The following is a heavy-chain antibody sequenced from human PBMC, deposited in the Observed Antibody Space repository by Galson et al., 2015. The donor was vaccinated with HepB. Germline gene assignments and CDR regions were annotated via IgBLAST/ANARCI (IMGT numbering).Heavy chain of an antibody. CDR2: TSGSGGST. CDR3: AKASDFWSGYFDY. V-gene: IGHV3-23*01. CDR1: GFTFSSYA. J-gene: IGHJ4*02. D-gene: IGHD3-3*01. Sequence: SLRLSCAASGFTFSSYAMSWVRQAPGKGLEWVSATSGSGGSTYYADSVKGRFTISRDNSKNTLYLQMNSLRAEDTAVYCCAKASDFWSGYFDYWGQGTLVTVSS.